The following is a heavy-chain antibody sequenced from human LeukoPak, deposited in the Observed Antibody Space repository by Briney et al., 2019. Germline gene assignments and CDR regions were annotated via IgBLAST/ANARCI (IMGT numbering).Heavy chain of an antibody. Sequence: PSETLSLTCTVSGGSISSGGYYWSWIRQHPGKGLEWIGYIYYSGSTYYNPSLKSRVTISVDTSKNQFSLKLSSVTAADTAVYYCARARAYYYGSGNYMDVWGQGTLVTVSS. J-gene: IGHJ4*02. CDR1: GGSISSGGYY. CDR3: ARARAYYYGSGNYMDV. V-gene: IGHV4-31*03. CDR2: IYYSGST. D-gene: IGHD3-10*01.